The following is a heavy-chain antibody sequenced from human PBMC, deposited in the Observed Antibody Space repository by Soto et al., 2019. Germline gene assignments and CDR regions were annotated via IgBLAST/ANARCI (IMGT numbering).Heavy chain of an antibody. CDR2: IWYDGSNK. Sequence: QVQLVESGGGVVQPGRSLRLSCAASGFTFSSYGMHWVRQAPGKGLEWVAVIWYDGSNKYYADSVKGRFTISRDNSKNTLYLQMNSLRAEDTAMYYCARDKGGSYSLWGQGTLVTVSS. CDR3: ARDKGGSYSL. D-gene: IGHD1-26*01. CDR1: GFTFSSYG. V-gene: IGHV3-33*01. J-gene: IGHJ4*02.